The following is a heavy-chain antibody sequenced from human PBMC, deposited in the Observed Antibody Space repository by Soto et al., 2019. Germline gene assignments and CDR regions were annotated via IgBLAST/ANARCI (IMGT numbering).Heavy chain of an antibody. Sequence: QVQLVESGGGVVQPGRSLRLSCAASGFSFSTYGMHWVRQAPGKGLEWLAVIWYDGSEKYYADSAKGRFTISRDNPKNTLYLQVNSLRAEDTAVYYCARGCPFYNSGWYGGFDYWGQGALVTVSS. CDR1: GFSFSTYG. J-gene: IGHJ4*02. D-gene: IGHD6-19*01. CDR3: ARGCPFYNSGWYGGFDY. CDR2: IWYDGSEK. V-gene: IGHV3-33*01.